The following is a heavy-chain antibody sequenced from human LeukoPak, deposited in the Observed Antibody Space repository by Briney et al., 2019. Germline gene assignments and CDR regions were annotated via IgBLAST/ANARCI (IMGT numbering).Heavy chain of an antibody. CDR3: ARKGSPGYSYGNGHDY. V-gene: IGHV4-59*01. CDR1: GGSISSYY. CDR2: IYYSGST. D-gene: IGHD5-18*01. J-gene: IGHJ4*01. Sequence: SETLSLTCTVYGGSISSYYWSWIRQPPGKGLEWIGYIYYSGSTNYNPSLKSRVTMSVDTSKNQFSLKLSSVTAADTAVYYCARKGSPGYSYGNGHDYWGQGTLVTVSS.